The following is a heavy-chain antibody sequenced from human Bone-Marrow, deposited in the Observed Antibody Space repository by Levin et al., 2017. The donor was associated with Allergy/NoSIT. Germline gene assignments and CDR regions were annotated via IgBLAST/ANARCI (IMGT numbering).Heavy chain of an antibody. CDR3: AKDRQSWASPFYLDY. V-gene: IGHV3-23*01. CDR2: ISDTGDRK. Sequence: GGSLRLCCEASGFTFSIYGMTWVRQAPGKGLEWVSSISDTGDRKYYADSVKGRFTISRDNSKNTLYLQMISLTPDDTGLYYCAKDRQSWASPFYLDYWGRGTVVTISS. J-gene: IGHJ4*02. CDR1: GFTFSIYG. D-gene: IGHD6-13*01.